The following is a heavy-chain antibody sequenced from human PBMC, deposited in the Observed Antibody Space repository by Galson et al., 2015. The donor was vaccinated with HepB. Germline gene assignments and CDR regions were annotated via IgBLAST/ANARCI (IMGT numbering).Heavy chain of an antibody. V-gene: IGHV3-33*01. CDR1: GFTFSSYG. CDR2: IWYDGSNK. J-gene: IGHJ3*02. CDR3: ARAAHEAFDI. Sequence: SLRLSCAASGFTFSSYGMHWVRQAPGKGLEWVAVIWYDGSNKYYADFVKGRFTISRDNSKNTLYLQMNSLRTEDTAVYYCARAAHEAFDIWGQGTMVTVSS.